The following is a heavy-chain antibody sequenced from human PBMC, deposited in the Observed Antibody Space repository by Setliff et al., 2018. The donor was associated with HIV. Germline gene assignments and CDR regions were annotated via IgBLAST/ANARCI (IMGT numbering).Heavy chain of an antibody. D-gene: IGHD6-19*01. J-gene: IGHJ4*02. V-gene: IGHV4-39*01. CDR2: IYYSGIT. Sequence: PSETLSLTCTVSGGSISSSSYYWGWIRQHPGKGLEWIGNIYYSGITYYNPSLKSRLTMSVDTSKNQFSLKLSSVTAADTAVYYCARRGAYSSGWYQVGFDYWGQGTLVTVSS. CDR3: ARRGAYSSGWYQVGFDY. CDR1: GGSISSSSYY.